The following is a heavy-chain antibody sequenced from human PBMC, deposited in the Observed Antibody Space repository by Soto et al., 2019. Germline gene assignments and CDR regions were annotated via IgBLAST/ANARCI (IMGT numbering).Heavy chain of an antibody. CDR3: ARVAIRFLEWSYDAFDT. V-gene: IGHV1-18*01. D-gene: IGHD3-3*01. CDR2: ISAYNGNT. Sequence: ASVKVSCKASGYTFTSYGISWVRQAPGQGLEWMGWISAYNGNTNYAQKLQGRVTMTTDTSTSTAYMELRSLRSDDTAVYYCARVAIRFLEWSYDAFDTWGRGTMVTVSS. J-gene: IGHJ3*02. CDR1: GYTFTSYG.